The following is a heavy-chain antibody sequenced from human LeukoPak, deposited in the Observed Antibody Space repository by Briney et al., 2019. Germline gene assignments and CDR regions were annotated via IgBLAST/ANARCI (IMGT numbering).Heavy chain of an antibody. Sequence: PGXXLRLSWAACGFTFSSYWMHWVRQAPGKGLVWVSRINSDGSSTNYADSVKGGFTISRDNAKNTLYLQMNSLRAEDTAVYYCARDGRAYYYDSSGYYDYWGQGTLVTVSS. CDR3: ARDGRAYYYDSSGYYDY. CDR1: GFTFSSYW. CDR2: INSDGSST. D-gene: IGHD3-22*01. J-gene: IGHJ4*02. V-gene: IGHV3-74*01.